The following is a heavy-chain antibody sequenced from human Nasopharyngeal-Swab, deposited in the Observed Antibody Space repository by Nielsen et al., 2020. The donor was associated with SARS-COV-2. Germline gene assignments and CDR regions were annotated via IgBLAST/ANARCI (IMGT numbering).Heavy chain of an antibody. V-gene: IGHV1-2*02. CDR3: AKNSDNYYFDF. J-gene: IGHJ4*02. D-gene: IGHD1-1*01. CDR2: INPNSGDP. CDR1: GYTFIDHY. Sequence: ASVKVSCKASGYTFIDHYMHWVRQAPGQALEWMGWINPNSGDPTYARKFKGRVTLTRDTSTSTAFMELSSLAADDTAVYYCAKNSDNYYFDFWGQGTLVPVSS.